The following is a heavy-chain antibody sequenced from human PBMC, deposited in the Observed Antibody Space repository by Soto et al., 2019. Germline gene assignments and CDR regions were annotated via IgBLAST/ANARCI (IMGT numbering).Heavy chain of an antibody. CDR1: GGSISSYY. J-gene: IGHJ4*02. D-gene: IGHD2-2*01. CDR2: IYYSGST. Sequence: PSETLSLTCTVSGGSISSYYWSWIRQPPGKGLEWIGYIYYSGSTNYNPSLKSRVTISVDTSKNQFSLKLSSVTAADTAVYYCATSDCSSTSCYWYPLDYWGQGTLVTVSS. CDR3: ATSDCSSTSCYWYPLDY. V-gene: IGHV4-59*08.